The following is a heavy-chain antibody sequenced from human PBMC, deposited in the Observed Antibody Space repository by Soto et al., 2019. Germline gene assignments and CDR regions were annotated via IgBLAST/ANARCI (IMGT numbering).Heavy chain of an antibody. CDR2: TWHTEWSE. Sequence: QEQLVESGGGVVQPGQSLRVSCVASGFSVSSYGIHWLRQGPGKDLEWVATTWHTEWSEFSAESLKGRVTVTRDSPKHTIFLQIDSLRVEDTALYSGVRDRGTCTPSRSPSGCRSRAFDLWGHGKRVT. CDR3: VRDRGTCTPSRSPSGCRSRAFDL. CDR1: GFSVSSYG. J-gene: IGHJ3*01. D-gene: IGHD2-8*01. V-gene: IGHV3-33*01.